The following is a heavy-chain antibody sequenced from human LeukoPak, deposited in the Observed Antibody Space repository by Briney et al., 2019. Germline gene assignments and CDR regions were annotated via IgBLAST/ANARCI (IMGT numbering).Heavy chain of an antibody. CDR2: IRAYNGDT. J-gene: IGHJ4*02. CDR1: GYIFTTYG. Sequence: SVKVSCKTSGYIFTTYGVTWVLQAPRQGLEWMGWIRAYNGDTYYAQKVQGRLTMTPDTSTSTANMELRSLRSDDTAVYYCARAHSSSSQLLDYWGQGTLVTISS. CDR3: ARAHSSSSQLLDY. D-gene: IGHD6-13*01. V-gene: IGHV1-18*01.